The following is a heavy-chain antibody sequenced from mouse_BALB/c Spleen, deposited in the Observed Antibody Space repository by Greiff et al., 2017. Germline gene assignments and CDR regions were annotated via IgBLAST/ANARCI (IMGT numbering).Heavy chain of an antibody. J-gene: IGHJ2*01. CDR3: TIYDYDGY. CDR1: GFTFSSYT. CDR2: ISSGGSYT. V-gene: IGHV5-6-4*01. Sequence: EVKLVESGGGLVKPGGSLKLSCAASGFTFSSYTMSWVRQTPEKRLEWVATISSGGSYTYYPDSVKGRFTISRDNAKNTLYLQMSSLKSEDTAMYYCTIYDYDGYWGQGTTLTVSS. D-gene: IGHD2-4*01.